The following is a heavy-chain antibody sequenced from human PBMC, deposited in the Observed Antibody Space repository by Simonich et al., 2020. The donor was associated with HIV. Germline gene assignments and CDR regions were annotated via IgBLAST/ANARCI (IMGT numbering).Heavy chain of an antibody. Sequence: QVQLQQWGAGLLKPLQTLSLTCAVYGGSFSGSYWSWIRQPPGKGLEWIGSIYHSGSTYFNPSLKSRVTISVDTSKNQCSLKLSSVTAADTAVYYCARDYYDSSGDNHFDPWGQGTLVTVSS. CDR3: ARDYYDSSGDNHFDP. CDR1: GGSFSGSY. D-gene: IGHD3-22*01. J-gene: IGHJ5*02. CDR2: IYHSGST. V-gene: IGHV4-34*01.